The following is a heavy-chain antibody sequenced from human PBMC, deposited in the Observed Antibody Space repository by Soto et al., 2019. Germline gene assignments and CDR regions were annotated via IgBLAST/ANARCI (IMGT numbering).Heavy chain of an antibody. J-gene: IGHJ6*02. CDR3: AREGYYDSRGYPYGIDV. CDR2: VSFDGSNE. CDR1: GFNFSDYV. V-gene: IGHV3-30-3*01. Sequence: GGSLRLSCAASGFNFSDYVVHWVRQAPGRGLEWMAFVSFDGSNEYYADFVKGRFTISRDNSKNMVYLQLNSLRADDTAVYFCAREGYYDSRGYPYGIDVWGQGTTVTVSS. D-gene: IGHD3-22*01.